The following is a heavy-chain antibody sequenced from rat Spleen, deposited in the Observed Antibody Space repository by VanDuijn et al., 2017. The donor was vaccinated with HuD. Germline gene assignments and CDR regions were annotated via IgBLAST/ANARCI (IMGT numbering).Heavy chain of an antibody. V-gene: IGHV5-7*01. CDR2: IVYDGSSI. Sequence: EVQLVESGGGLVQPGNSLKLSCAASGFTFSDYAMAWVRQSPKKGLEWVATIVYDGSSIYYRDSVKGRFTISRDNAKSTLYLQMDSLRSEDTATYYCARPDGYTYVMDAWGQGASVTVSS. D-gene: IGHD1-4*01. J-gene: IGHJ4*01. CDR1: GFTFSDYA. CDR3: ARPDGYTYVMDA.